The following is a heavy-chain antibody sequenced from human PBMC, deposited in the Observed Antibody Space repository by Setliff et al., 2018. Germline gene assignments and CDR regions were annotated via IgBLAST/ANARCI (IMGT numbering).Heavy chain of an antibody. J-gene: IGHJ4*02. V-gene: IGHV1-18*01. Sequence: ASVKVSCKASGYTFRNYAFAWVRQAPGQGLEWVGWISVYNGDTNYAQKFQGRVTLTTDTSTSTAYMELRSLTSDDSALYYCAKDYDSSGYPRYYFDYWGQGTLVTVSS. D-gene: IGHD3-22*01. CDR1: GYTFRNYA. CDR2: ISVYNGDT. CDR3: AKDYDSSGYPRYYFDY.